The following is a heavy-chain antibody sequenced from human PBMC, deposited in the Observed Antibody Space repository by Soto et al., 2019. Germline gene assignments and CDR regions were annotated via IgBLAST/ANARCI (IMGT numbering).Heavy chain of an antibody. CDR3: ARGVYYDFWSGYYTDY. CDR1: GGSFIGYY. V-gene: IGHV4-34*01. D-gene: IGHD3-3*01. J-gene: IGHJ4*02. Sequence: PSETLSLTCAVYGGSFIGYYWSWIRQPPGKGLEWIGEINHSGSTNYNPSLKSRVTISVDTSKNQFSLKLSSVTAADTAVYYCARGVYYDFWSGYYTDYWGQGTLVTVS. CDR2: INHSGST.